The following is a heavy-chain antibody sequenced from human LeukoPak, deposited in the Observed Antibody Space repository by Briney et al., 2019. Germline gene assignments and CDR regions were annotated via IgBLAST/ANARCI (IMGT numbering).Heavy chain of an antibody. CDR3: ARQTDSYGPPHRMDV. V-gene: IGHV4-59*01. Sequence: SETLSLTCSVSGASISSSYWSWIRQPPGKGLQWIGYIYDSGSSNYNPSLKSRVTISLDTSKNQFSLKLNSVTAGDTSVYYCARQTDSYGPPHRMDVWGRGTSVTVSS. J-gene: IGHJ6*02. CDR2: IYDSGSS. CDR1: GASISSSY. D-gene: IGHD5-18*01.